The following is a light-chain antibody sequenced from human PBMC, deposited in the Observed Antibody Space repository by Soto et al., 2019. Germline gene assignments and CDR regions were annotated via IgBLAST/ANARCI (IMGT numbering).Light chain of an antibody. CDR3: QQSFISPLT. J-gene: IGKJ4*01. CDR2: RAA. Sequence: DIQITQSPSSLSASVGDRVTITCRASQSISSYLNWYQQKPRKAPNLLIRRAASLERGVPSRFSGSGSGTDFTLTISSLQPEDSATYFCQQSFISPLTVGGGTKVDIK. CDR1: QSISSY. V-gene: IGKV1-39*01.